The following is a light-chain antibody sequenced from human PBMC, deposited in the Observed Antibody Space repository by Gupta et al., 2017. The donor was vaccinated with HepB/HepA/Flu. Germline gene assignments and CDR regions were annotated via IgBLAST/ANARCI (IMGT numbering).Light chain of an antibody. CDR1: QDINSY. CDR2: TAS. J-gene: IGKJ5*01. V-gene: IGKV1-9*01. CDR3: QQFNSYPIT. Sequence: DIQLTQSPSFLSASVGDRVTITCRASQDINSYLIWYQQKPGKAPNLLIYTASTLQGGVPSRFSGSGSGTEFTLTISSLQPEDFATYYCQQFNSYPITFGQGTRLDFK.